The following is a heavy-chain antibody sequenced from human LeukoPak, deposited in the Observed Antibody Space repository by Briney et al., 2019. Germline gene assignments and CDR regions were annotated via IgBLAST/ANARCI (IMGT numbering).Heavy chain of an antibody. J-gene: IGHJ1*01. CDR1: GGSLSSSSYY. CDR2: IYYSGST. V-gene: IGHV4-39*01. CDR3: ARQFYESRSPHAKYFQQ. Sequence: PSETLSLTCSVSGGSLSSSSYYWGWIRQAPGRGLEWIGNIYYSGSTYYSPSPKSRVTISLDTSKNQFSLKLNSVTAADTAVYYCARQFYESRSPHAKYFQQWGQAPWSPSPQ. D-gene: IGHD3-22*01.